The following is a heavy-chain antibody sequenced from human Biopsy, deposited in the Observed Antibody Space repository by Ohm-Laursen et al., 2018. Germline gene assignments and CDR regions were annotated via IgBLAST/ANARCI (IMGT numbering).Heavy chain of an antibody. CDR2: IDWDDDK. CDR3: ARTRAHNFGALEF. Sequence: TQTLTLTSSFSGFSLSSTGMRISWVRQPPGKALECLGRIDWDDDKFYSPSLETRLSLSKDTTTNQVVLTLTDVDPEDTATCYRARTRAHNFGALEFWGQGILVTVSS. V-gene: IGHV2-70*04. J-gene: IGHJ4*01. CDR1: GFSLSSTGMR. D-gene: IGHD1-1*01.